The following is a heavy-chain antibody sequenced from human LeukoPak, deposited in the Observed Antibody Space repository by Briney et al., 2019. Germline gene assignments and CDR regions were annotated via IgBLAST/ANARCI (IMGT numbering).Heavy chain of an antibody. CDR2: ISGGGSST. D-gene: IGHD3-22*01. J-gene: IGHJ4*02. CDR1: GFTFSSYA. CDR3: ATYYYDVSGYYYPFDS. V-gene: IGHV3-23*01. Sequence: GGSLRLSCAASGFTFSSYAMTWVRQAPGKGLEWVSTISGGGSSTYYADSVKGRFTISRDNSENTLYLQMGSLRAEDTALYYCATYYYDVSGYYYPFDSWGPGTLVTVSS.